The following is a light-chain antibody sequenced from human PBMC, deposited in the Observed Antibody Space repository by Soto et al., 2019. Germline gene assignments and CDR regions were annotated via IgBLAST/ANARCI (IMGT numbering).Light chain of an antibody. CDR2: YDD. J-gene: IGLJ1*01. CDR3: AAWDDSLNGPV. Sequence: QSVLTQPPSVSEAPRQRVTISCSGSSSNIGNNAVNWYQQLPGKAPKLLIYYDDLLPSGVSDRFSGSKSGTSASLAISGLQSEDEAHYYCAAWDDSLNGPVFGNGTKVTVL. V-gene: IGLV1-36*01. CDR1: SSNIGNNA.